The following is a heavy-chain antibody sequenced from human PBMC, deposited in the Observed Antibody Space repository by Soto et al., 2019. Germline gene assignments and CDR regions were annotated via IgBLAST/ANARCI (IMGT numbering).Heavy chain of an antibody. J-gene: IGHJ4*02. Sequence: EVQLLESGGDLVQPGGSLRLSCAASGFTFSSYAMTWVRQAPGKGLECVSGISGSGGSTYYADSVKGRFTISRDNSKNTLFLQMNSLRPEDTAVYYCANASGSYSWAFDYWGQGTLVTVSS. CDR2: ISGSGGST. D-gene: IGHD1-26*01. CDR1: GFTFSSYA. V-gene: IGHV3-23*01. CDR3: ANASGSYSWAFDY.